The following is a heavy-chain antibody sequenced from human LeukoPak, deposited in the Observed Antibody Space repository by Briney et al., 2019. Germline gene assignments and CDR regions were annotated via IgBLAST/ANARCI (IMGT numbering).Heavy chain of an antibody. D-gene: IGHD3-10*01. J-gene: IGHJ6*02. CDR3: ARGGGDYYYYGMDV. V-gene: IGHV3-64*01. CDR2: ISSNGGST. CDR1: GFTFSSYA. Sequence: GGSLRLSCAASGFTFSSYAMHWVRQAPGKGLEYVSAISSNGGSTYYANSVKGRFTISRDNSKNTLYLQMGSLRAEDMAVYYCARGGGDYYYYGMDVWGQGTTVTVSS.